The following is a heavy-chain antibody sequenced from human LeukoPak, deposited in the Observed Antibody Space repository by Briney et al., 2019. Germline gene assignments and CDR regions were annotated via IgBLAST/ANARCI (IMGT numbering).Heavy chain of an antibody. D-gene: IGHD1-1*01. CDR3: AGDGTGVLPGDAFDI. Sequence: GGSLTLSCAASGFTFSTHSMNWVRQAPGKGLERVSYISHTGNDIYYGESVKGRFTISRDNAKNSLYLQMHTLRAEDTAVYYCAGDGTGVLPGDAFDIWSQGTMVTVSS. J-gene: IGHJ3*02. CDR2: ISHTGNDI. V-gene: IGHV3-21*05. CDR1: GFTFSTHS.